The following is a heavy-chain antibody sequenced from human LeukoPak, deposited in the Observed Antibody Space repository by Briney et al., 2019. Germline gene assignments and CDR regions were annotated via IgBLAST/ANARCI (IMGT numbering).Heavy chain of an antibody. CDR2: ITGSGGNT. Sequence: GGSLRLSCAASGFIFSSYSMSWVRQAPGKGLEWASVITGSGGNTYYADSVKGRFTISKDNSKNTVYLQMSSLRVDDTAVYYCAKAASSSWPSYYYGMDVWGQGTTVTVSS. CDR1: GFIFSSYS. J-gene: IGHJ6*02. V-gene: IGHV3-23*01. CDR3: AKAASSSWPSYYYGMDV. D-gene: IGHD6-13*01.